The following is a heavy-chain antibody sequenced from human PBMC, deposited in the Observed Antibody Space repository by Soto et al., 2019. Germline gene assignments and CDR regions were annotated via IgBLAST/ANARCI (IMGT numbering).Heavy chain of an antibody. CDR1: GGSISGEDYY. Sequence: SETLSLTCTVSGGSISGEDYYWNWIRQHPGKGLEWIGYIYYSGGTYYNPSLKSRVTISIDTSKNQFSLNLNSVTAADTAVYYCARMRGKYFHSGGLTAFDYWGRGTLVTVSS. CDR2: IYYSGGT. CDR3: ARMRGKYFHSGGLTAFDY. D-gene: IGHD2-15*01. J-gene: IGHJ4*02. V-gene: IGHV4-31*03.